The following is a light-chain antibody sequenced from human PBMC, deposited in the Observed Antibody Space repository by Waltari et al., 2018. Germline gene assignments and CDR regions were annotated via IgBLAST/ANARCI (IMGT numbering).Light chain of an antibody. CDR3: QQCYDWPPYT. J-gene: IGKJ2*01. CDR2: SAS. CDR1: QSIGDN. V-gene: IGKV3-15*01. Sequence: EIVVTQSPATLSVSPGERATLYCRASQSIGDNLAWYQQKPGQAPKLLIFSASARLPGIPDRFSGSGYGTQFTLTISSLQSEDFAVYYCQQCYDWPPYTFGQGTKLEI.